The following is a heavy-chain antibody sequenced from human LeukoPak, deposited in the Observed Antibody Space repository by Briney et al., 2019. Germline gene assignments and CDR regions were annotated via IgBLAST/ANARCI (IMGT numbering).Heavy chain of an antibody. Sequence: LSQTLSLTCTVSGGSISSGDYYWSWIRQPPGKGLEWIGYIYYSGSTYYNPSLKSRVTISVDTSKNQFSLKLSSVTAADTAVYYCARAGIAAAFDYWGQGTLVTVSS. CDR1: GGSISSGDYY. D-gene: IGHD6-13*01. J-gene: IGHJ4*02. CDR2: IYYSGST. V-gene: IGHV4-30-4*01. CDR3: ARAGIAAAFDY.